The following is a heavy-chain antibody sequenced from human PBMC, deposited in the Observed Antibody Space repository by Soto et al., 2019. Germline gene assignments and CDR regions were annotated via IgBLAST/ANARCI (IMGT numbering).Heavy chain of an antibody. CDR1: GYTFTHYG. J-gene: IGHJ5*02. D-gene: IGHD2-2*01. CDR2: ISAYNGDT. V-gene: IGHV1-18*04. Sequence: ASVKVSCKASGYTFTHYGISWVRQAPGQGLEWMGWISAYNGDTKFPQRLQDRVTLTTDSSTSTAYMELRSLRSDDTAVYYCARDSCSTTNCLYHWFDPWGQGTLVTVSS. CDR3: ARDSCSTTNCLYHWFDP.